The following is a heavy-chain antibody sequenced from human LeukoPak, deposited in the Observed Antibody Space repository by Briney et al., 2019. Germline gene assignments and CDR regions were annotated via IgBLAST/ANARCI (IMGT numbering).Heavy chain of an antibody. V-gene: IGHV4-34*01. CDR3: ARALYSSGWVDAFDI. Sequence: SETLSLTCAVYGGSLSGYYWSWIRQPPGKGLEWIGEINHSGSTNYNPSLKSRVTISVDTSKNQFSLKLSSVTAADTAVYYCARALYSSGWVDAFDIWGQGTMVTVSS. J-gene: IGHJ3*02. D-gene: IGHD6-19*01. CDR1: GGSLSGYY. CDR2: INHSGST.